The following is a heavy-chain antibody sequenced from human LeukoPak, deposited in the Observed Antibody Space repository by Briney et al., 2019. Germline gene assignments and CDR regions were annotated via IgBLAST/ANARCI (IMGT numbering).Heavy chain of an antibody. J-gene: IGHJ4*02. V-gene: IGHV4-59*08. CDR2: INYSGSA. CDR1: GGSISNYY. Sequence: SETLSLTCTVSGGSISNYYWSWIRQPPGRGLEWIGYINYSGSANYNPSLKNRVTISVDTSKNQFSLKVTSVTAAGTAVYYCARLNGGYWGQGTLVTVSS. CDR3: ARLNGGY. D-gene: IGHD1-1*01.